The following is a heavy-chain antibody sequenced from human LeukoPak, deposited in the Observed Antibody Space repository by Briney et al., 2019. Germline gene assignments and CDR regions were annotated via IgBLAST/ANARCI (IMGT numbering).Heavy chain of an antibody. V-gene: IGHV1-18*01. CDR2: ISAYNGNT. CDR3: ARDFTTVPLDY. CDR1: GYTFTSYG. D-gene: IGHD4-17*01. J-gene: IGHJ4*02. Sequence: ASVEVSCKASGYTFTSYGISWVQQAPGQGLEWMGWISAYNGNTNYAQKLQGRVTMTTDTSTSTAYMELRSLRSDDTAVYYCARDFTTVPLDYWGQGTLVTVSS.